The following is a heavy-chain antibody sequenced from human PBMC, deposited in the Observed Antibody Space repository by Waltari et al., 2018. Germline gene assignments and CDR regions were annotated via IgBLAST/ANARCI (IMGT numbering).Heavy chain of an antibody. J-gene: IGHJ3*02. CDR1: GGSPTGYW. D-gene: IGHD2-21*01. CDR3: AKHRDPGHSFDI. V-gene: IGHV4-34*02. Sequence: QVQLQQWGAGLLTPSETLSLTCAVDGGSPTGYWWRWIRPPPGKGLEWIGEVNHSGYTYYKPSLKSRVTISVDTSKNQFSLNLRSVAAADTAVYYCAKHRDPGHSFDIWGQGTTVTVSS. CDR2: VNHSGYT.